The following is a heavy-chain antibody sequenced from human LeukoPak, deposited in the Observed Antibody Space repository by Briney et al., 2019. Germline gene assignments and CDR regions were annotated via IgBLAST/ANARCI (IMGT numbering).Heavy chain of an antibody. Sequence: QPGGSLRLSCAASGFTFSSYAMHWVRQAPGKGLERVAVISYDGSNKYYADSVKGRFTISRDNSKNTLYLQMNSLRAEDTAVYYCARGGDTYSSGWYPDPFDYWGQGTLVTVSS. CDR1: GFTFSSYA. CDR2: ISYDGSNK. D-gene: IGHD6-19*01. V-gene: IGHV3-30-3*01. CDR3: ARGGDTYSSGWYPDPFDY. J-gene: IGHJ4*02.